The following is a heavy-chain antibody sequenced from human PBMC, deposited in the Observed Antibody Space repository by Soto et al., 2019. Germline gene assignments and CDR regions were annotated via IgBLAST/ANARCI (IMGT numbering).Heavy chain of an antibody. CDR2: ISGSGGST. CDR1: SFTFSNYA. CDR3: AKERVYDSGHGMDV. D-gene: IGHD3-3*01. Sequence: PGGTLRLSCAASSFTFSNYAMSWVRQAPGKGLEWVSAISGSGGSTYYADSVKGRFTISRDNSKNTLYLQMNSLRAEDTAVYYCAKERVYDSGHGMDVWGQGTTVTVSS. V-gene: IGHV3-23*01. J-gene: IGHJ6*02.